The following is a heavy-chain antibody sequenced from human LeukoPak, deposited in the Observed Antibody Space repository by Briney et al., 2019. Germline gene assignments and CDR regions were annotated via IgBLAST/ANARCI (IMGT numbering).Heavy chain of an antibody. CDR3: AKGMRYSSGWYYFDY. J-gene: IGHJ4*02. CDR1: GFTFNNYA. D-gene: IGHD6-19*01. V-gene: IGHV3-23*01. Sequence: GGSLRLSCAASGFTFNNYAMSWVRQAPGKGLEWVSSISSDGSTYYADSVKGRFTISRDNSKNTLYLQMNSLRAEDTAVYYCAKGMRYSSGWYYFDYWGQGTLVTVSS. CDR2: ISSDGST.